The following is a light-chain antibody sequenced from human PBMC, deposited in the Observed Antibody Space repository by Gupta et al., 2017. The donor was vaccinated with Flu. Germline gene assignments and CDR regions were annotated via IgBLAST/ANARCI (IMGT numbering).Light chain of an antibody. Sequence: DIQMSQSPSTLSSSVGDIVIITCRASQSINIWFVWFQKKPGEAPKPLIYKASKLDSGVPSRFSGSGSGTEFILTISRLQHDDFATYYCQHEKSTPWTFGQGTKVEIK. V-gene: IGKV1-5*03. J-gene: IGKJ1*01. CDR2: KAS. CDR1: QSINIW. CDR3: QHEKSTPWT.